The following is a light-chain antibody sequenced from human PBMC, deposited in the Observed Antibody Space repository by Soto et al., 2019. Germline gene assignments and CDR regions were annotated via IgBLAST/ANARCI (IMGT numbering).Light chain of an antibody. CDR1: SSDVGGYNY. V-gene: IGLV2-8*01. CDR3: SSYAGSNNLVV. CDR2: EVS. J-gene: IGLJ2*01. Sequence: QSVLTQPPSASGSPGQSVTISCTGTSSDVGGYNYVSWYQQHPGKAPKLMIYEVSKRPSGVPDRLSGSKSGNTASLTVSGLQAEDEADYYCSSYAGSNNLVVFGGGTKLTVL.